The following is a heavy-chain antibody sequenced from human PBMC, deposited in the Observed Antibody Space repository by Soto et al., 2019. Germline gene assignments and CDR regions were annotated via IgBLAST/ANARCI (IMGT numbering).Heavy chain of an antibody. CDR1: GFTFSSYG. J-gene: IGHJ4*02. Sequence: AVGSLRLSCAASGFTFSSYGMHWVRQAPGKGLEWVAVISYDGSNKYYADSVKGRFTISRDNSKNTLYLQMNSLRAEDTAVYYCAKDGLVAGFDYWGQGTLVTVSS. CDR3: AKDGLVAGFDY. V-gene: IGHV3-30*18. D-gene: IGHD6-19*01. CDR2: ISYDGSNK.